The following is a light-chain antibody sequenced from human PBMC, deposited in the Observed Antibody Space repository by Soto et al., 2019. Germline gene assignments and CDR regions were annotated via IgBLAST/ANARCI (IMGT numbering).Light chain of an antibody. CDR3: GTWDISLSVV. J-gene: IGLJ2*01. V-gene: IGLV1-51*01. CDR2: DND. CDR1: SSNMAKNY. Sequence: QSVLTQPPSVSAAPGQKVTISCSGSSSNMAKNYVYWYQQLPGTAPKLLIFDNDKRPSGIPDRFSGSKSGTSATLGITGLQTGDEADYYCGTWDISLSVVFGGGTKLTVL.